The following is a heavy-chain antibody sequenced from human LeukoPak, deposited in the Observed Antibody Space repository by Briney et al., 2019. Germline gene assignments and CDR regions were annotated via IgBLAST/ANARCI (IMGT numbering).Heavy chain of an antibody. CDR1: GFMFHDYA. V-gene: IGHV3-43*02. CDR3: ARTSSSAWNREVDY. J-gene: IGHJ4*02. D-gene: IGHD3-22*01. Sequence: GGSLGLSCAAPGFMFHDYAIHWVRQAPGKGLEWVSLISGDGGSTFYADSVKGRFTISRDNSKNTLYLQMNSLRAEDTAVYYCARTSSSAWNREVDYWGQGTLVTVSS. CDR2: ISGDGGST.